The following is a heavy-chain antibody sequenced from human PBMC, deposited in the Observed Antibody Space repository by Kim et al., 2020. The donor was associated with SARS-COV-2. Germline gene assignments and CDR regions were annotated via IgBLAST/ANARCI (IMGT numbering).Heavy chain of an antibody. CDR3: ARASVTLLDY. J-gene: IGHJ4*02. D-gene: IGHD2-21*02. CDR2: I. Sequence: IFYADSVKGRFLISRDNSKNTVYLQMNSLRDEDTAVYYCARASVTLLDYWGQGTQVTVSS. V-gene: IGHV3-30*01.